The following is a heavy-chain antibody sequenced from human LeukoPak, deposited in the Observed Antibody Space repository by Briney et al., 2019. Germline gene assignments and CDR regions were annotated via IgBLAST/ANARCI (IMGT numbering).Heavy chain of an antibody. V-gene: IGHV1-18*01. D-gene: IGHD2-2*02. Sequence: ASVKVSCKASGGTFSSYAISWVRQAPGQGLEWMGWISAYNGNTNYAQKLQGRVTMTTDTSTSTAYMELRSLRSDDTAVYYCYCSSTSCYSVLWGQGTPVTVSS. CDR2: ISAYNGNT. CDR3: YCSSTSCYSVL. CDR1: GGTFSSYA. J-gene: IGHJ4*02.